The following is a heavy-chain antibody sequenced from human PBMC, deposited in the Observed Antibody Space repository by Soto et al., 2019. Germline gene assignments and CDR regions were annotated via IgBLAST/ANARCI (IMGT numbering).Heavy chain of an antibody. CDR2: IIPIFGTA. V-gene: IGHV1-69*13. Sequence: SVKVSCKASGGTFSSYAISWVRQAPGQGLEWMGGIIPIFGTANYAQKFQGRVTITADESTSTAYMELSSLRSEDTAVYYCAREDPTGDWFDPWGQGTLVTVSS. CDR1: GGTFSSYA. J-gene: IGHJ5*02. D-gene: IGHD3-10*01. CDR3: AREDPTGDWFDP.